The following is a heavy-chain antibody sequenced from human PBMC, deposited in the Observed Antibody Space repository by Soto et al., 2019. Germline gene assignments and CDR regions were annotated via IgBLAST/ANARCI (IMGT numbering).Heavy chain of an antibody. CDR1: GYTFTTHG. V-gene: IGHV1-18*01. D-gene: IGHD2-15*01. CDR3: ARDLGYCRGGTCSREWFDP. J-gene: IGHJ5*02. CDR2: VAGDNGHR. Sequence: QVQLVQSGAEVKKPGASVKVSCKASGYTFTTHGISWVRQAPGQGLEWMGWVAGDNGHRNYAQSLQGRVTMTTDTSTNTAYMELRSLRSDDTAVYYCARDLGYCRGGTCSREWFDPWGQGTLVTVSS.